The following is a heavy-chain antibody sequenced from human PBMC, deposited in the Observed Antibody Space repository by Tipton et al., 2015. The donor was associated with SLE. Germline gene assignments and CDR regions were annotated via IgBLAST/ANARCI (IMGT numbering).Heavy chain of an antibody. CDR2: ITHSGVT. CDR3: AAYCSTISCYHYYGLDV. V-gene: IGHV4-34*01. D-gene: IGHD2-2*01. CDR1: GESFLGYF. Sequence: TLSLTCNVYGESFLGYFWTWIRQPPGKGLEWIAEITHSGVTNYNPSLRSRVTISVDMSKNQFSLKLSSVTAADTAVYYCAAYCSTISCYHYYGLDVWGQGTTVTVSS. J-gene: IGHJ6*02.